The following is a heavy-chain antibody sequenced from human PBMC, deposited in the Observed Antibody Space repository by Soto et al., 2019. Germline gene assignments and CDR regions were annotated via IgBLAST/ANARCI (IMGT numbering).Heavy chain of an antibody. V-gene: IGHV3-23*01. CDR2: ISGSGGST. D-gene: IGHD2-21*02. CDR3: GKVVVTTMGSVSYGMDV. CDR1: GFTFSSYA. J-gene: IGHJ6*02. Sequence: GGSLRLSCAASGFTFSSYAMSWVRQAPGKGLEWVSAISGSGGSTYYADSVKGRFTISRDNSKNTLYLQMNSLRAEDTAVYYCGKVVVTTMGSVSYGMDVWGQGTTVTVSS.